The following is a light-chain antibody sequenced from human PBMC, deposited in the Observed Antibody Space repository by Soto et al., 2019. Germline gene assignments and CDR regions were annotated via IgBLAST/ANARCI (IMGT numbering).Light chain of an antibody. CDR1: SSNIGSNT. CDR2: SNN. V-gene: IGLV1-44*01. CDR3: AAWDDSLNGYVV. Sequence: QSVLTQPPSASGTPGQRVTISCSGSSSNIGSNTVNWYQQLPGTAPKLLIYSNNQRPSGVPDLFSGSKSGTSASLAISGLQSEDEADYYRAAWDDSLNGYVVFGGGTKVTVL. J-gene: IGLJ2*01.